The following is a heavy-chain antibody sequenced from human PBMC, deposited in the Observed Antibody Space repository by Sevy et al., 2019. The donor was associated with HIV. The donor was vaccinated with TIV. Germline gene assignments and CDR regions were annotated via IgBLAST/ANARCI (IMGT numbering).Heavy chain of an antibody. D-gene: IGHD5-12*01. CDR1: GYTFTTYY. Sequence: ASVKVSCKASGYTFTTYYMHWVRQAPGQGLEWMGIINPSGSSTTYAQKFQDRVIMTRDTSTSTVYLELTSLTSEDTAVYYCSRGGGGGYNTPQGDYWGQGTLVTVSS. V-gene: IGHV1-46*01. J-gene: IGHJ4*02. CDR3: SRGGGGGYNTPQGDY. CDR2: INPSGSST.